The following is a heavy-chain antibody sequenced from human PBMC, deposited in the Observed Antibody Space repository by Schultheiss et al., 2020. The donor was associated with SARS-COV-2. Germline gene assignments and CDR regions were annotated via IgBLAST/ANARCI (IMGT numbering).Heavy chain of an antibody. CDR2: ITGGGRGI. Sequence: GGSLRLSCAVSGLIFNNYAMSWVRQAPGQGLEWVSGITGGGRGIYYADSVKGRFTISRDNSKNTLYLQMNSPRGEDTAVYYCAKDGPWVGEGFHYCGQGTLGTVSS. CDR3: AKDGPWVGEGFHY. V-gene: IGHV3-23*01. D-gene: IGHD4-17*01. CDR1: GLIFNNYA. J-gene: IGHJ4*02.